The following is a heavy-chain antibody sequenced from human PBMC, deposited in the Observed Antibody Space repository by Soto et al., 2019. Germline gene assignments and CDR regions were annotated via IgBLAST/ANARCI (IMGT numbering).Heavy chain of an antibody. CDR1: GYTFTGYY. D-gene: IGHD6-13*01. J-gene: IGHJ6*02. Sequence: ASVKVSCKASGYTFTGYYMHWVRQAPGQGLEWMGWINPNSGGTNYAQKFQGWVTMTRDTSISTAYMELSRLRSDDTAVYYCASSSSPRYYYYGMDVWGQGTTVTVSS. CDR3: ASSSSPRYYYYGMDV. CDR2: INPNSGGT. V-gene: IGHV1-2*04.